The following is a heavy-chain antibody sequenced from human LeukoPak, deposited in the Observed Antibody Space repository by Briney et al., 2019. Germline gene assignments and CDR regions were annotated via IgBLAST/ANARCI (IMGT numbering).Heavy chain of an antibody. J-gene: IGHJ4*02. CDR1: GGSISSGSYY. V-gene: IGHV4-61*02. Sequence: SQTLSLTCTVSGGSISSGSYYWSWTRQPAGKGLEWIGRIYTSGSTNYSPSLKSRVTISVDTSKNQFSLKLSSVTAADTAVYYCARQYSYGALLDYWGQGTLVTVSS. D-gene: IGHD5-18*01. CDR2: IYTSGST. CDR3: ARQYSYGALLDY.